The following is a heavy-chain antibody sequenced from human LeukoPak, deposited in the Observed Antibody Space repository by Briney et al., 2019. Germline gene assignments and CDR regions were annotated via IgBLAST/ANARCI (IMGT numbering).Heavy chain of an antibody. V-gene: IGHV4-59*01. J-gene: IGHJ4*02. CDR3: ARDEGHYFDY. CDR2: IYYSGST. Sequence: SETLSLTCTVSGGSISSYYWSWIRQPPGKGLEWIGYIYYSGSTNYNPSLKSRVTMSVDTSKNQFSLKLSSVTAADTAVYYCARDEGHYFDYWGQGTLVTVSS. CDR1: GGSISSYY.